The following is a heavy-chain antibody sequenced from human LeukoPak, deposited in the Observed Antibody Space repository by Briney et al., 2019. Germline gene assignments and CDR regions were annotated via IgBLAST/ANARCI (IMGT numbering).Heavy chain of an antibody. D-gene: IGHD6-6*01. CDR2: IIPMFDTI. V-gene: IGHV1-69*05. J-gene: IGHJ4*02. Sequence: SVKVSCKASGGTFSNFGTSWVRQVPGQGLEWMGGIIPMFDTINYAQKFQGRVTITTDESTSTAYMELSSLRSDDTAVYYCARDVLAARHPAYFDYWGQGTLVTVSS. CDR1: GGTFSNFG. CDR3: ARDVLAARHPAYFDY.